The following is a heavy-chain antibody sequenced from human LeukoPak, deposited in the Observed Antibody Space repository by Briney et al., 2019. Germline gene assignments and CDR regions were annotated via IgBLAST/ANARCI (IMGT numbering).Heavy chain of an antibody. Sequence: GGSLRLSCAASGFTVSRNYMSWVRQAPRKGLEWVSVIYSGGNTYYADFVKGRFTISRDNSKNTLYLQINSLTAEDTAVYYCANLPRGDYWGLGTLVTVSS. CDR2: IYSGGNT. V-gene: IGHV3-53*01. CDR1: GFTVSRNY. J-gene: IGHJ4*02. CDR3: ANLPRGDY. D-gene: IGHD3-10*01.